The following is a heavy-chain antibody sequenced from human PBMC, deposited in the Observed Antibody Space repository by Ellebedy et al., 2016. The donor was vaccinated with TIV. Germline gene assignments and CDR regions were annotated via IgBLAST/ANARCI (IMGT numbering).Heavy chain of an antibody. Sequence: SETLSLTCAISGDSVSSYTAAWNWIRQSPSRGLEWLGRTYYRSKWYNDYAVSVKSRITINPDTSKNQFSLNLNSVTAADTAVYFCARADWTYDILTGYSPNRFDYWGQGTLVSVSS. D-gene: IGHD3-9*01. CDR3: ARADWTYDILTGYSPNRFDY. CDR2: TYYRSKWYN. J-gene: IGHJ4*02. CDR1: GDSVSSYTAA. V-gene: IGHV6-1*01.